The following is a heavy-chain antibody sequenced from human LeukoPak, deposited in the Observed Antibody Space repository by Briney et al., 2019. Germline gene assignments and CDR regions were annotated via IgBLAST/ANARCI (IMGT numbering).Heavy chain of an antibody. CDR1: GYTFTSYG. J-gene: IGHJ6*02. V-gene: IGHV1-2*04. D-gene: IGHD3-22*01. CDR2: INPNSGGT. CDR3: ARNYYDSSGRDYGMDV. Sequence: ASVKVSCKASGYTFTSYGISWVRQAPGQGLEWMGWINPNSGGTNYAQKFQGWVTMTRDTSISTAYMELSRLRSDDTAVYYCARNYYDSSGRDYGMDVWGQGTTVTVSS.